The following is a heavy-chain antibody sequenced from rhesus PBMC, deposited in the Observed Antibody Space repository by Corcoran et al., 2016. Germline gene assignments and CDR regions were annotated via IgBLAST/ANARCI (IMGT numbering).Heavy chain of an antibody. V-gene: IGHV4S10*01. J-gene: IGHJ4*01. CDR2: IYGSSTST. Sequence: QVQLQESGPGVVKPSETLSLTCAVSGGSISDSYRWSWIRQPPGNGLEWIGYIYGSSTSTNYNHSLKGRVIILKATAKTQFSLKLSSVTAADTAVYYCASGILECTGSGCYDYWGQGVLVTVSS. CDR3: ASGILECTGSGCYDY. D-gene: IGHD2-21*01. CDR1: GGSISDSYR.